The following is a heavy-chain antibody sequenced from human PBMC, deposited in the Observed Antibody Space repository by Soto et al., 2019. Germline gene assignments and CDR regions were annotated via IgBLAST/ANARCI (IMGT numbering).Heavy chain of an antibody. Sequence: SRHMYLTCAVYGGSIGSGGYSWSWIRQPPGKGLEWIGYVYNSGSTNYNPSLKSRVTISEDTSKSQFSLKVNSMTAADTAVYYCVFCRRAAATGNTPHAWAKGILFTV. J-gene: IGHJ5*02. V-gene: IGHV4-61*08. D-gene: IGHD6-13*01. CDR2: VYNSGST. CDR3: VFCRRAAATGNTPHA. CDR1: GGSIGSGGYS.